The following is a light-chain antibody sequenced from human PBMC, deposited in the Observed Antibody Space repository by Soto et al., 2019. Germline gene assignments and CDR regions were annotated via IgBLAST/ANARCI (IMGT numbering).Light chain of an antibody. CDR1: NIESKS. V-gene: IGLV3-21*02. CDR2: NDS. CDR3: QVWDRSSDHSV. Sequence: SYELTQPPSVSVAPGQTARITFRGNNIESKSVHWYQQKPGQAPVMVVYNDSDRPSGIPERFFGSNSGNTATLIISRVEAGDEADYYCQVWDRSSDHSVFGGGIQLTVV. J-gene: IGLJ7*01.